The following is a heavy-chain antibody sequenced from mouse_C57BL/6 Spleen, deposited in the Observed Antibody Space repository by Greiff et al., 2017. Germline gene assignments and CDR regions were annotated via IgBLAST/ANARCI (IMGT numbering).Heavy chain of an antibody. V-gene: IGHV1-63*01. J-gene: IGHJ4*01. CDR1: GYTFTNYW. Sequence: QVQLQQSGAELVRPGTSVKMSCKASGYTFTNYWIGWAKQRPGHGLEWIGDIYPGGGYTNYNEKFKGKATLTADKSSSTAYMQVSSLTSEDSAIYYCARGRYGNYQTLYYAMDYWGQGTSVTVSS. CDR2: IYPGGGYT. D-gene: IGHD2-10*02. CDR3: ARGRYGNYQTLYYAMDY.